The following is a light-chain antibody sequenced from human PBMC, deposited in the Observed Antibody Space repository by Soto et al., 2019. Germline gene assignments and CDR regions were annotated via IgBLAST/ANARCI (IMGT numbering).Light chain of an antibody. CDR3: QQYNNWPPVT. CDR2: GAS. CDR1: QSVSNN. V-gene: IGKV3-15*01. J-gene: IGKJ5*01. Sequence: EIVMTQSPATLSVSPGEGATLSCRDSQSVSNNLAWYQQKPGRAPRLLIYGASTRATGIPARFSGSGSGTEFTLTISSLQSEDFAVYYCQQYNNWPPVTFGQGTRLEIK.